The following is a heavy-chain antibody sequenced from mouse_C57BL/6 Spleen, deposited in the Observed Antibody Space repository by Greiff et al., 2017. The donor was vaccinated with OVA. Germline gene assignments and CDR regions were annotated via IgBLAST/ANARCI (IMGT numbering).Heavy chain of an antibody. D-gene: IGHD1-1*02. CDR1: GFTFSDYG. CDR2: ISSGSSTI. J-gene: IGHJ4*01. CDR3: ARTRAVGYAMDY. V-gene: IGHV5-17*01. Sequence: VQLKESGGGLVKPGGSLKLSCAASGFTFSDYGMHWVRQAPEKGLEWVAYISSGSSTIYYADTVKGRFTISRDNAKNTLFLQMTSLRSEDTAMYYCARTRAVGYAMDYWGQGTSVTVSS.